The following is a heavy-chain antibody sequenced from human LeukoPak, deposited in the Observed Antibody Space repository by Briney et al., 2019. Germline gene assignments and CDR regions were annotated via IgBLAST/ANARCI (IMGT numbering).Heavy chain of an antibody. CDR2: FDPEDGKT. CDR3: ATGYLVTAGLMDV. CDR1: GYTLTELS. J-gene: IGHJ6*02. Sequence: ASVKVSCKVSGYTLTELSMYWVRQAPGKGLEWMGSFDPEDGKTVYAQKFQGRVTMTENTSTDTAYMELSSLRSEDTAVYYCATGYLVTAGLMDVWGQGTTVTVSS. V-gene: IGHV1-24*01. D-gene: IGHD6-13*01.